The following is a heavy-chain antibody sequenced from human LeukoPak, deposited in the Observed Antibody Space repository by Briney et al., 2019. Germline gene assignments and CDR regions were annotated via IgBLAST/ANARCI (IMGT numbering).Heavy chain of an antibody. CDR1: GFTFSSYG. J-gene: IGHJ4*02. CDR2: ISYDGSNK. V-gene: IGHV3-30*03. D-gene: IGHD6-6*01. CDR3: ASYSSSSY. Sequence: PGGSLRLSCAASGFTFSSYGMHWVRQAPGKGLEWVAVISYDGSNKYYADSVKGRFTISRDNSKNTLYLQMNSLRAEDTAVYYCASYSSSSYWGQGTLVTVSS.